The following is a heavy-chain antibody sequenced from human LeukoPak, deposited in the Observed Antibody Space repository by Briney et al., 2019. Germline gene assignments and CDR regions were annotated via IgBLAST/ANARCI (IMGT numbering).Heavy chain of an antibody. J-gene: IGHJ5*02. Sequence: ASVKVSCKASGYTFTNYGITWVRQAPGQGLEWMGWISAHDGTRNYALKHEDRVTMTTDTSTSTAYMELRGLRSDDTAVYYCARDSYYYGSGSLNWFGPWGQGTLVTVSS. V-gene: IGHV1-18*01. CDR2: ISAHDGTR. D-gene: IGHD3-10*01. CDR1: GYTFTNYG. CDR3: ARDSYYYGSGSLNWFGP.